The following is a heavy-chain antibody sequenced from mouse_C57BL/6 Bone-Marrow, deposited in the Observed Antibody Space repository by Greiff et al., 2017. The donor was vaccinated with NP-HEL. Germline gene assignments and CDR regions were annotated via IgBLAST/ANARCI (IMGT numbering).Heavy chain of an antibody. Sequence: EVQVVESGGGLVQPGGSLKLSCAASGFTFSDYYMYWVRQTPEKRLEWVAYISNGGGSTYYPDTVKGRFTISRANAKKTLYLQMSRLKSEDTAMYYCARRLITTVVATDYYAMDYWGQGTSVTVSS. CDR2: ISNGGGST. J-gene: IGHJ4*01. CDR1: GFTFSDYY. D-gene: IGHD1-1*01. V-gene: IGHV5-12*01. CDR3: ARRLITTVVATDYYAMDY.